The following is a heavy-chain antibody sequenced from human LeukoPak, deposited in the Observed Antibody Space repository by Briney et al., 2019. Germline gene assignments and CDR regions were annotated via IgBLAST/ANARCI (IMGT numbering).Heavy chain of an antibody. J-gene: IGHJ4*02. CDR3: AKGRGMIVAVTSDY. Sequence: GGSLRLSCVASGFTFSTYAMTWVRQAPGKGLEWVSTISGSDGSTYYADSVKGRFTISRDNSKNTLYLQMSSLRAEDTAVYYCAKGRGMIVAVTSDYWGQGTLVTVSS. CDR1: GFTFSTYA. V-gene: IGHV3-23*01. CDR2: ISGSDGST. D-gene: IGHD3-22*01.